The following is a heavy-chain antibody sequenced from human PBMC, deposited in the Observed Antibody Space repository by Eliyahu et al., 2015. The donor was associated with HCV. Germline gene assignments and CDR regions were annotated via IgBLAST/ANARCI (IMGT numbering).Heavy chain of an antibody. CDR2: IIPILETT. CDR1: GDLFESYA. J-gene: IGHJ5*02. D-gene: IGHD3-10*01. V-gene: IGHV1-69*01. CDR3: VRDGVSMVHGLMTAFDP. Sequence: QVQLVQSGAEVKGPGSSVKVSCKASGDLFESYAMSWVRQAPGQGLEWMGGIIPILETTNYAQKFQGRLTVSADESTSTFYMDLSSLKPEDTAVYYCVRDGVSMVHGLMTAFDPWGQGTLVVISS.